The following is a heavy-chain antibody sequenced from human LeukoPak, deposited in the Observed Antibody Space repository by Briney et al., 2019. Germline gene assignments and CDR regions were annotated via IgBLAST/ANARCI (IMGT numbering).Heavy chain of an antibody. J-gene: IGHJ3*02. Sequence: ASVKVSSKASGYTFTSYGISWVRQAPGQGLEWMGWISAYNGNTNYAQKLQGRVTMTTDTSTSTAYMEVRSLRSDDTAVYYCARAQGIVGARDAFDIWGQGTMVTVSS. D-gene: IGHD1-26*01. CDR2: ISAYNGNT. V-gene: IGHV1-18*01. CDR3: ARAQGIVGARDAFDI. CDR1: GYTFTSYG.